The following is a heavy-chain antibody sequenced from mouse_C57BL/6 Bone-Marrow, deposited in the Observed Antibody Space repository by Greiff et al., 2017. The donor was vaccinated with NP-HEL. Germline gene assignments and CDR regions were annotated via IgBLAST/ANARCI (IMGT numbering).Heavy chain of an antibody. D-gene: IGHD5-1-1*01. CDR1: GYAFSRSW. CDR2: IYPGDGDT. V-gene: IGHV1-82*01. J-gene: IGHJ4*01. Sequence: QVQLQQSGPELVKPGASVKISCKASGYAFSRSWLHWVKQRPGKGLEWIGRIYPGDGDTNYNGKFKGKATLTADKSSSTAYMQLSSLTSEDSAVYFCARIPSLYAMDYWGQGTSVTVSS. CDR3: ARIPSLYAMDY.